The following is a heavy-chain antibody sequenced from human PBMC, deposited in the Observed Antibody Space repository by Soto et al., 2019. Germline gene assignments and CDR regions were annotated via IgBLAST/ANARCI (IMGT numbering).Heavy chain of an antibody. Sequence: GRSMRLSCAASGFTFSSYGMRRVRQAPGKGLEWVAVIWYDGSNKYYADSVKGRFTISRDNSKNTLYLQMNSLRAEDTAVYYYAKDLGIAARPGFLSRDYADYWGQGTLVTVSS. CDR3: AKDLGIAARPGFLSRDYADY. J-gene: IGHJ4*02. CDR2: IWYDGSNK. D-gene: IGHD6-6*01. V-gene: IGHV3-33*06. CDR1: GFTFSSYG.